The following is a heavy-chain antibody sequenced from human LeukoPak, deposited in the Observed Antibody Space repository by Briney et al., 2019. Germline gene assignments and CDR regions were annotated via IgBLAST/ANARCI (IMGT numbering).Heavy chain of an antibody. CDR2: IYYSGST. CDR1: GGSISSYY. D-gene: IGHD3-10*01. V-gene: IGHV4-59*06. Sequence: SETLSLTCTVSGGSISSYYWSWIRQPPGKGLEWIGYIYYSGSTYYNPSLKSRVTISVDTSKNQFSLKLRSVTAAAAAVYYCALTIRGVPFDAFDIWGQGTMVTVSS. CDR3: ALTIRGVPFDAFDI. J-gene: IGHJ3*02.